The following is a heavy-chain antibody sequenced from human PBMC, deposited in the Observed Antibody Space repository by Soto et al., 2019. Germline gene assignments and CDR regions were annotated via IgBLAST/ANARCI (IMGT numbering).Heavy chain of an antibody. V-gene: IGHV1-69*13. Sequence: SVKVSCKAAGRTFSSYAISWVRQAPGQGLEWMGGIIPIFGTANYAQKFQGRVTITADESTSTAYMELSSLRSEDTAVYYCARDSTSAFDCGRQGTRLPXSS. CDR2: IIPIFGTA. CDR1: GRTFSSYA. CDR3: ARDSTSAFDC. D-gene: IGHD6-6*01. J-gene: IGHJ4*02.